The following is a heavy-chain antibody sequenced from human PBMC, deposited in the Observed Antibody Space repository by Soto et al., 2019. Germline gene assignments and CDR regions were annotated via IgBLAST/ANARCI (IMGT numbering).Heavy chain of an antibody. V-gene: IGHV3-74*01. CDR3: ARVFRGRVGRYFDWLYDY. D-gene: IGHD3-9*01. Sequence: PGGSLRLSCAASGFTFSSYWMHWVRQAPGKGLVWVSRINSDGSSTSYADSVKGRFTNSRDNAKNTLYLQINSLRAEDTAVYYCARVFRGRVGRYFDWLYDYWGQGTLVTVSS. CDR1: GFTFSSYW. CDR2: INSDGSST. J-gene: IGHJ4*02.